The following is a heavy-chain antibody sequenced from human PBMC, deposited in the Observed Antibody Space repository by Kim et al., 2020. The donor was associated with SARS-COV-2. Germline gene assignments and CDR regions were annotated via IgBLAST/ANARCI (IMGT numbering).Heavy chain of an antibody. V-gene: IGHV4-34*01. Sequence: TNYTPSLTSRVALSVDPSKTQFSLKLSSVTAADTAVYYCARFSTIAAVDYWGQGTLVTVSS. CDR2: T. J-gene: IGHJ4*02. D-gene: IGHD6-13*01. CDR3: ARFSTIAAVDY.